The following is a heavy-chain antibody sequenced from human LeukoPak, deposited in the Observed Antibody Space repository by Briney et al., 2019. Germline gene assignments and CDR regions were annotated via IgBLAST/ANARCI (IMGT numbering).Heavy chain of an antibody. D-gene: IGHD6-6*01. CDR1: GFTFSSYA. J-gene: IGHJ6*02. Sequence: PGRSLRLSCAASGFTFSSYAMHWVRQAPGKGLEWVAVISYDGSNKYYADSVKGRFTISRDNSKNTLYLQMNSLRAEDTAVYYCARAGSSFNYYYYYGMDVWGQGTTVTVSS. CDR2: ISYDGSNK. CDR3: ARAGSSFNYYYYYGMDV. V-gene: IGHV3-30-3*01.